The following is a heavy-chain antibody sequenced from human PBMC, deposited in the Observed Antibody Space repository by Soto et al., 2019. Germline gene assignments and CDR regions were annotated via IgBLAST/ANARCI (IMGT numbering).Heavy chain of an antibody. D-gene: IGHD2-15*01. V-gene: IGHV1-8*01. CDR1: GYSFTSYD. CDR3: ARYPFTSYCSGGGGSYDAFDI. Sequence: QVQLVQSGAEVKKPGASVKVSCKASGYSFTSYDVNWVRQATGQGLEWMGWMNPNSGNTAYAQKFQGRVTMTRNTSISTAYMELSGLRSEDTAVYYCARYPFTSYCSGGGGSYDAFDIWGQGTMVTVSS. J-gene: IGHJ3*02. CDR2: MNPNSGNT.